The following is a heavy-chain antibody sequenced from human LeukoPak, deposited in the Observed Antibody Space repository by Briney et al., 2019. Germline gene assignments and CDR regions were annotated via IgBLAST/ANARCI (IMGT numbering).Heavy chain of an antibody. Sequence: GGSLRLSCAASGFTFSTYWMSWVRQPPGKGLEWVANIKHEGSEKYYVDSVKGRFTISRDNAKNSLYLQMNSLRAEDTAVYYCARVGTAEGTLEDYWGQGTLVTVSS. J-gene: IGHJ4*02. CDR1: GFTFSTYW. D-gene: IGHD6-13*01. CDR3: ARVGTAEGTLEDY. CDR2: IKHEGSEK. V-gene: IGHV3-7*01.